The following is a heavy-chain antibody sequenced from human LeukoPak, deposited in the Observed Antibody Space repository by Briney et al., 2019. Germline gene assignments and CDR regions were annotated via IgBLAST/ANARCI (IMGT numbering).Heavy chain of an antibody. CDR3: AKGSGYGSAYYYYYMDV. V-gene: IGHV3-23*01. CDR2: ISGSGGST. CDR1: GFTFSSYA. D-gene: IGHD3-10*01. Sequence: PGGSLRLSCAASGFTFSSYAMSWVRQAPGKGLEWVSAISGSGGSTYYADSVKGRFTISRDNSKNTLYLQMNSLRAEDTAVYYCAKGSGYGSAYYYYYMDVWGKGTTVTVSS. J-gene: IGHJ6*03.